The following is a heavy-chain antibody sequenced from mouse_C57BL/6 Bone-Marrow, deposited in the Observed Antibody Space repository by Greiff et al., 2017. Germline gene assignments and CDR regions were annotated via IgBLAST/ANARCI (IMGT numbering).Heavy chain of an antibody. D-gene: IGHD2-2*01. J-gene: IGHJ1*03. CDR1: GYTFTSYW. CDR2: IHPSDSDT. V-gene: IGHV1-74*01. Sequence: QVQLQQPGAELVKPGASVKVSCKASGYTFTSYWMHWVKQRPGQGLEWIGRIHPSDSDTNYNQKFKGKATLTVDKSSSTAYMQLSSLTSEDAAVYYCAIWRGYDRIYWYFDVWGTGTTVTVCS. CDR3: AIWRGYDRIYWYFDV.